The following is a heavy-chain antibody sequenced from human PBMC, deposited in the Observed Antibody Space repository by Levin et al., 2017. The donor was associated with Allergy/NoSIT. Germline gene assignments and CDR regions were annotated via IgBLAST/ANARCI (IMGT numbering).Heavy chain of an antibody. CDR1: GFTFNNYA. D-gene: IGHD6-19*01. V-gene: IGHV3-23*01. CDR2: MINSGVGT. J-gene: IGHJ4*02. CDR3: AKDAIRGSDQPYYFDY. Sequence: GGSLRLSCAASGFTFNNYAMSWVRQAPGKGLEWVSAMINSGVGTYYADSVKGRFTISRDNSKNTMYLQMNSLRAEDTAVYFCAKDAIRGSDQPYYFDYWGQGTLVTASS.